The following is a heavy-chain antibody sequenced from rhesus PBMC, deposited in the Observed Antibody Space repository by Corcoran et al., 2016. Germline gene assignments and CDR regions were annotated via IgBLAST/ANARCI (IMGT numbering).Heavy chain of an antibody. J-gene: IGHJ4*01. CDR2: IYYDGSQQ. CDR3: MNLHY. V-gene: IGHV3-54*02. Sequence: EVQLVESGGGLVQPGGSLRLSCAASGFTFSSHGLHWVRQAPGKMQGLVTVIYYDGSQQYSADSVKDRFTISRDNVKNMVYLQMNNLSVEDMAIYYCMNLHYWGQGVLVTVSS. CDR1: GFTFSSHG.